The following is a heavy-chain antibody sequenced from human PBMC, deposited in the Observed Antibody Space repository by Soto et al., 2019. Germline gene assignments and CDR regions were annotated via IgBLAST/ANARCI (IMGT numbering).Heavy chain of an antibody. V-gene: IGHV4-34*01. Sequence: SETLSLTCAVYGGSFSGYYWSWIRQPPGKGLEWIGEINHSGSTNYNPSLKSRVTISVDTSKNQFSLKLSSVTAADTAVYYCARGLSGIAAADYSGQATLVTVSS. CDR3: ARGLSGIAAADY. CDR1: GGSFSGYY. CDR2: INHSGST. J-gene: IGHJ4*02. D-gene: IGHD6-13*01.